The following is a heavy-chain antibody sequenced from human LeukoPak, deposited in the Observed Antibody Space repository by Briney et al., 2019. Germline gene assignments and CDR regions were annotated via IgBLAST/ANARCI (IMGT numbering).Heavy chain of an antibody. V-gene: IGHV1-2*02. CDR3: AKGYGDYSDWFDP. CDR2: INPNSGAT. Sequence: ASVKVSFKASGYTFTGYYMHWVRQAPGQGLEWMGWINPNSGATKYAQKFQGRLTMTGDTSITTAYMELSGLTSDDTAVYYCAKGYGDYSDWFDPWGQGTPVTVSS. D-gene: IGHD5-18*01. J-gene: IGHJ5*02. CDR1: GYTFTGYY.